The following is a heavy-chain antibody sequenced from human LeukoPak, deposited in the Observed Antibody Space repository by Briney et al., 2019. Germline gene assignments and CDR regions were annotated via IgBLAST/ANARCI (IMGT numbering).Heavy chain of an antibody. D-gene: IGHD5-12*01. CDR1: GGSIGSSSYY. Sequence: SETLSLTCTVSGGSIGSSSYYWGWIRQPPGKGLEWIGSIYYTGSTYYDPSLKSRVTISVDTSKNQFSLKLSSVTAADTAVYYCARHNSGQGFDYWGQGTLVTVSS. CDR3: ARHNSGQGFDY. J-gene: IGHJ4*02. CDR2: IYYTGST. V-gene: IGHV4-39*01.